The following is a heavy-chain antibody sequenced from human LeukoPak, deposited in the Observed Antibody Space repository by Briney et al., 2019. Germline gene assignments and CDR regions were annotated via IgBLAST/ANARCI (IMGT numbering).Heavy chain of an antibody. CDR2: ISSSGSNI. J-gene: IGHJ4*02. D-gene: IGHD5-24*01. Sequence: PGGSLRLSCAASGFTFSDYYMSWIRQAPGKGVEWVSYISSSGSNIYYADSVRGRFTISRDNAKNSLYLQMISLRAEDTAVYYCARDPVEISYDYWGQGTLVTVSS. V-gene: IGHV3-11*04. CDR1: GFTFSDYY. CDR3: ARDPVEISYDY.